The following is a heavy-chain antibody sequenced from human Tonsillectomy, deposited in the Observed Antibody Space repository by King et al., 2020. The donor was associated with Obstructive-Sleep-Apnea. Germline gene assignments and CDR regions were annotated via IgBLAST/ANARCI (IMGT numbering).Heavy chain of an antibody. CDR3: ARQGYSSSWLNDY. J-gene: IGHJ4*02. D-gene: IGHD6-13*01. CDR2: IDPSDSYT. Sequence: VQLVESGAEVKKPGESLRISCKGSGYSFTSYWISWVRRMPGKGLEWVGRIDPSDSYTIYSPAFQGHVTISGDKSSSTAYLQWSSLKASDTAMYYCARQGYSSSWLNDYWGQGTLVTVSS. CDR1: GYSFTSYW. V-gene: IGHV5-10-1*03.